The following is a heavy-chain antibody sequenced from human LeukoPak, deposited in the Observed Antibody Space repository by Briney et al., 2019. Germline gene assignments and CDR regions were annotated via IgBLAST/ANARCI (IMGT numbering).Heavy chain of an antibody. D-gene: IGHD3-22*01. CDR2: ISSSSSYI. Sequence: GGSLRLSCAASGFTFSIYSMNWVRQAPGKGLEWVSSISSSSSYIYYADSVKGRFTISRDNAKNSLYLQMNSPRAEDTAVYYCARDLLVVVMTGGLDYWGQGTLVTVSS. V-gene: IGHV3-21*01. J-gene: IGHJ4*02. CDR3: ARDLLVVVMTGGLDY. CDR1: GFTFSIYS.